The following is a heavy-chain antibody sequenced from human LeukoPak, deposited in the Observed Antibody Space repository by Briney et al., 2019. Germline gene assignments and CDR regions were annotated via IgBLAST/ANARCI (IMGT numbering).Heavy chain of an antibody. J-gene: IGHJ5*02. V-gene: IGHV3-13*01. CDR3: ARSGASWFDP. D-gene: IGHD3-10*01. Sequence: GGSLRLSCAASGFVLSDYGIHWVRQGIGKGLDWVSGIGSAGDKYYAGSERGRFTISRDNAKNSLYLQMNSLRAEDTAVYYCARSGASWFDPWGQGTLVTVSS. CDR1: GFVLSDYG. CDR2: IGSAGDK.